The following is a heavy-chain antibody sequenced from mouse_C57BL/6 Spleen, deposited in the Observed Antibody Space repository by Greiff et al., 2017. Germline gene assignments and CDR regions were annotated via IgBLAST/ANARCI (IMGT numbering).Heavy chain of an antibody. CDR3: ARDRNWDYFDY. V-gene: IGHV5-4*01. J-gene: IGHJ2*01. CDR1: GFTFSSYA. Sequence: EVQWVESGGGLVKPGGSLKLSCAASGFTFSSYAMSWVRQTPEKRLEWVATISDGGSYTYYPDNVKGRFTISRDNAKNNLYLQMSHLKSEDTAMYYCARDRNWDYFDYWGQGTTLTVSS. CDR2: ISDGGSYT. D-gene: IGHD4-1*01.